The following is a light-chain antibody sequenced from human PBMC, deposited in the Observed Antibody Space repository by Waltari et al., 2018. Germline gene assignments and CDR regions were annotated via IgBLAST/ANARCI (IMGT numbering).Light chain of an antibody. V-gene: IGKV3-11*01. Sequence: EIVLTQSPSTLSLSPGARATLSCRASQSVSRFLAWYQQKPGQAPRLIIYDTSNRATGIPARFSGSGSGTDFTLTISSLEPEDFAVYYCQRRGHWPPDATFGPGTRVDIK. CDR2: DTS. CDR3: QRRGHWPPDAT. J-gene: IGKJ3*01. CDR1: QSVSRF.